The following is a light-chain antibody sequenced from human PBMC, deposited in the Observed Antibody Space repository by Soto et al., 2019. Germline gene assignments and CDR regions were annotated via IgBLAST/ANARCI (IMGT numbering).Light chain of an antibody. J-gene: IGKJ2*01. CDR3: QNYKYWPYT. CDR2: GAS. V-gene: IGKV3-15*01. Sequence: EVLMTQSPDILSVSPGETAILSCRASQSVASALAWYQQRPGQPPRVIMYGASVRSTGLPDRFSGSGSGTEFTLTITSLQSEDFAVYFCQNYKYWPYTFGQGTK. CDR1: QSVASA.